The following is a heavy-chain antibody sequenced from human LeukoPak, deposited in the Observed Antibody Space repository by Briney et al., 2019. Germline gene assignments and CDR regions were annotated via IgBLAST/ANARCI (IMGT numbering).Heavy chain of an antibody. V-gene: IGHV1-8*03. CDR2: MNPNSGNT. CDR3: ARVYSSWVNYYYYYMDV. CDR1: GYTFTGYY. D-gene: IGHD6-13*01. Sequence: ASVKVSCKASGYTFTGYYMHWVRQAPGQGLEWMGWMNPNSGNTGYAQKFQGRVTITRNTSISTAYMELSSLRSEDTAVYYCARVYSSWVNYYYYYMDVWGKGTTVTVSS. J-gene: IGHJ6*03.